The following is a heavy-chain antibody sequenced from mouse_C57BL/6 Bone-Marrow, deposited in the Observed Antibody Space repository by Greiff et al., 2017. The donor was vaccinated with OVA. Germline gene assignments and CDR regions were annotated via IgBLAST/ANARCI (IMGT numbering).Heavy chain of an antibody. CDR1: GYTFTDYY. V-gene: IGHV1-19*01. D-gene: IGHD1-1*01. CDR3: ARWGSSSGAMDY. J-gene: IGHJ4*01. Sequence: VQLQQPGAELVKPGASVKVSCKASGYTFTDYYMNWVKQSHGKSLEWIGVINPYNGGTSYNQKFKGKATLTVDKSSSTAYMELNSLTSEDSAVYYCARWGSSSGAMDYWGQGTSVTVSS. CDR2: INPYNGGT.